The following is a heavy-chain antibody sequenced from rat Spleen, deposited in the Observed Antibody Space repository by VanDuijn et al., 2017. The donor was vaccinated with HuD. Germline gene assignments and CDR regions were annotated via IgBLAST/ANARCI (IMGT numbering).Heavy chain of an antibody. D-gene: IGHD1-7*01. CDR3: TTGFGYFDY. Sequence: EVQLVESGGGLVQPGGSLKLSCAASGFIFSDHYVAWVRQAPTKGLEWVATINYDGRSTFYRDSVRARFTISRDNAKSILYLQMDSLRSEDTATYYCTTGFGYFDYWGQGVMVTVSS. J-gene: IGHJ2*01. CDR2: INYDGRST. CDR1: GFIFSDHY. V-gene: IGHV5-20*01.